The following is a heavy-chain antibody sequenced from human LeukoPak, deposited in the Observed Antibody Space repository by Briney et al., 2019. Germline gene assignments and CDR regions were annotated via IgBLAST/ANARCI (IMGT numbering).Heavy chain of an antibody. Sequence: GGSLRLSCAASGFTFSSYGMHWVRQAPGKGLEWVAVISYDGGNKYYADSVKGRFTISRDNSKNTLFLQMNSLRAEDTAVYYCASELAYCGGDCSSAFDTWGQGTMVTVSS. CDR3: ASELAYCGGDCSSAFDT. CDR1: GFTFSSYG. D-gene: IGHD2-21*02. J-gene: IGHJ3*02. CDR2: ISYDGGNK. V-gene: IGHV3-30*03.